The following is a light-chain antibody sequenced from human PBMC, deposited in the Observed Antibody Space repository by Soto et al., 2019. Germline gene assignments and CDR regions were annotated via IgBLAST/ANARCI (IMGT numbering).Light chain of an antibody. J-gene: IGKJ1*01. CDR3: QQYNSYWT. CDR2: DAS. Sequence: DIQMTQSPSTLSASLGDRVTITCRASQSISSGLAWYQQKPGKAPKLLIYDASSLESGVPSRFSGSGSGTEFTLTISSLQPDDFATYYCQQYNSYWTFGQGTKVDI. CDR1: QSISSG. V-gene: IGKV1-5*01.